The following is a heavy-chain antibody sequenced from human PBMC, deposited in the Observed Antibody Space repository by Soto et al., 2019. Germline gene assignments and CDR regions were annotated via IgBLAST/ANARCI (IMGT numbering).Heavy chain of an antibody. D-gene: IGHD4-17*01. Sequence: SVKVSGKASGGTFSSYAISWVRQAPGQGLEWMGGIIPIFGTANYAQKFQGRVTITADESTSTAYMELSSLRSEDTAVYYCARGDYGDYNYYYYGMDVWGQGTTVTVSS. J-gene: IGHJ6*02. CDR1: GGTFSSYA. V-gene: IGHV1-69*13. CDR3: ARGDYGDYNYYYYGMDV. CDR2: IIPIFGTA.